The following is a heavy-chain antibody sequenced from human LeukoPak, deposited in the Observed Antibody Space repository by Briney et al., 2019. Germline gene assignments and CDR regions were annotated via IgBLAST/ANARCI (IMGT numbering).Heavy chain of an antibody. J-gene: IGHJ4*02. Sequence: SETLSLTCTVSGGSISSGGYYWSWIRQPPGKGLEWIGEINHSGSTNYNPSLKSRVTISVDTSKNQFSLKLSSVTAADTAVYYCARVMITFGGVIDILFDYWGQGTLVTVSS. CDR2: INHSGST. CDR1: GGSISSGGYY. D-gene: IGHD3-16*02. CDR3: ARVMITFGGVIDILFDY. V-gene: IGHV4-39*07.